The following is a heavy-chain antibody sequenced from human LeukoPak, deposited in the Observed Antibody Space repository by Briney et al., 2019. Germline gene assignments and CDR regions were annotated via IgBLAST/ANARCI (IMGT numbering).Heavy chain of an antibody. Sequence: PSETQSLTCTVSGGSISSYYWSWIRQPPGKGLEWIGYIYYSGSTNYNPSLKSRVTISVDTSKNQFSLKLSSVTAADTAVYYCARRYGDYGPSWYFDLWGRGTLVTVSS. CDR1: GGSISSYY. J-gene: IGHJ2*01. V-gene: IGHV4-59*08. CDR2: IYYSGST. D-gene: IGHD4-17*01. CDR3: ARRYGDYGPSWYFDL.